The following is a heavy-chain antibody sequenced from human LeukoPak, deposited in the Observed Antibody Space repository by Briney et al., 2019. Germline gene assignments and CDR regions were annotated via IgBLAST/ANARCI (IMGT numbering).Heavy chain of an antibody. Sequence: GRSLRLSCAASGFTFSSYGMHWVRQAPGKGLEWVAVISYDGSNKYYADSVKGRFTISRDNSKNTLYLQMNSLRGEDTAVYYCAKVKAHSSSWYWFDPWGQGTLVTVSS. CDR3: AKVKAHSSSWYWFDP. D-gene: IGHD6-13*01. CDR1: GFTFSSYG. V-gene: IGHV3-30*18. CDR2: ISYDGSNK. J-gene: IGHJ5*02.